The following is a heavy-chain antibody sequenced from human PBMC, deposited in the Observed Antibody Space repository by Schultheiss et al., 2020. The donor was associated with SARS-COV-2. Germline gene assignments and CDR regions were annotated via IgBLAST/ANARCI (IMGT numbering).Heavy chain of an antibody. CDR1: GGSISSYY. V-gene: IGHV4-59*12. CDR2: FYDTGST. D-gene: IGHD6-19*01. Sequence: SETLSLTCTVSGGSISSYYWSWIRQSPGKGQEWIGYFYDTGSTNYNPSLKSRVTISVDTSKNQFSLKLSSVTAADTAVYYCARGRAGSGTQFDYWGQGTLVTVSS. CDR3: ARGRAGSGTQFDY. J-gene: IGHJ4*02.